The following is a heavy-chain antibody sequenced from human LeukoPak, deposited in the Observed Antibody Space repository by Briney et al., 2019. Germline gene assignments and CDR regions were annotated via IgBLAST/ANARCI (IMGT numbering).Heavy chain of an antibody. CDR1: GFTVSSNY. J-gene: IGHJ4*02. V-gene: IGHV3-66*01. Sequence: SGGSLRLSCAASGFTVSSNYMSWVRQAPGKGLEWVSVIYSGGSTYYADSVKGRFTISRDNSKNTLYLQMNSLRAEDTAVYYCASGPYSYGFDYWGQGTLVTVSS. CDR2: IYSGGST. CDR3: ASGPYSYGFDY. D-gene: IGHD5-18*01.